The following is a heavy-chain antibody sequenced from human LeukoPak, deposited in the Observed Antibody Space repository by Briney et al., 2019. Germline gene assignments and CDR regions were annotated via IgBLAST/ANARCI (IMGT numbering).Heavy chain of an antibody. CDR1: GGSISIYY. J-gene: IGHJ5*02. Sequence: SETLSLTCIVSGGSISIYYWNWIRQAPGKGLEWSGYIYNSGSTDYNPSLKRRVTISADTYKKQCALKLTSVTASDTAVYYCAGDLKLGSWGQRILGTVSS. CDR2: IYNSGST. D-gene: IGHD3-16*01. V-gene: IGHV4-59*01. CDR3: AGDLKLGS.